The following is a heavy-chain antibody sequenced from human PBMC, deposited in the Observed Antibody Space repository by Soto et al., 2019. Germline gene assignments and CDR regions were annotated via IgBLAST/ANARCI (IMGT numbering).Heavy chain of an antibody. CDR2: INPSGGST. Sequence: GASVKVSCKTSGYTFTTYYMHWVRQAPGQGLEWMGIINPSGGSTSYAQKFQGSVTMTRDTSTSTAYMELRSLRSDDTAVYYCARTPEAPDYWGHGTLVTVSS. CDR1: GYTFTTYY. J-gene: IGHJ4*01. V-gene: IGHV1-46*01. CDR3: ARTPEAPDY.